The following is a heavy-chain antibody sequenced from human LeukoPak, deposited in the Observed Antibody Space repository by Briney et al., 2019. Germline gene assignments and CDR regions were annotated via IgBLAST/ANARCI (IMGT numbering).Heavy chain of an antibody. Sequence: GALRLSCAASGFPFSSYAMHWVRQAPGKGLEWVAVISYDGSNKYYADSVKGRFTISRDNSKNTLYLQMNSLRAEDTAVYYCARDQTGGYVWGSYRYTYFDYWGQGTLVTVSS. J-gene: IGHJ4*02. CDR1: GFPFSSYA. V-gene: IGHV3-30-3*01. D-gene: IGHD3-16*02. CDR3: ARDQTGGYVWGSYRYTYFDY. CDR2: ISYDGSNK.